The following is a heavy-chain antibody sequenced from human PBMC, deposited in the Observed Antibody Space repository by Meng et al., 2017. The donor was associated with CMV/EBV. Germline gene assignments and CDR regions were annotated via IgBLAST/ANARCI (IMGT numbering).Heavy chain of an antibody. CDR3: ARDDYDFWSGYSAYYYYGMDV. CDR2: ISYDGSNK. Sequence: GESLKISCAASGFTFGSYAMHWVRQAPGKGLEWVAVISYDGSNKYYADSVKGRFTISRDNSKNTLYLQMNSLRAEDTAVYYCARDDYDFWSGYSAYYYYGMDVWGQGTTVTVSS. D-gene: IGHD3-3*01. V-gene: IGHV3-30*04. J-gene: IGHJ6*02. CDR1: GFTFGSYA.